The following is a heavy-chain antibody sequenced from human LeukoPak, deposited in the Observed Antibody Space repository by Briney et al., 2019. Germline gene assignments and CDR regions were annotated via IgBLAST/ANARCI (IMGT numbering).Heavy chain of an antibody. V-gene: IGHV4-61*01. CDR3: ARVSSWYWFDP. J-gene: IGHJ5*02. CDR1: GGSFSSGSYY. D-gene: IGHD6-13*01. Sequence: PSETLSLTCTVSGGSFSSGSYYWRWIRQPPGKGLEWIGYIYYSGSTNYNPSLKSRVTISVDTSKNQFSLKLSSVTAADTAVYYCARVSSWYWFDPWGQGTLVTVSS. CDR2: IYYSGST.